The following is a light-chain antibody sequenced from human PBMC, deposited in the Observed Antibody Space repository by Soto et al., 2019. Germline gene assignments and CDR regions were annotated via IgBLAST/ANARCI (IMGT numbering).Light chain of an antibody. CDR2: DVS. V-gene: IGLV2-14*03. J-gene: IGLJ1*01. CDR3: FSYTTSSTYV. CDR1: SSDVGAYNY. Sequence: QSVLTQPASVSGSPGQSITISCTGTSSDVGAYNYVSWYQQLPGKAPKLMIYDVSNRPSGVSNRFSGSNSGNTASLTISGLQAEDENDYYCFSYTTSSTYVFGTGTKVTVL.